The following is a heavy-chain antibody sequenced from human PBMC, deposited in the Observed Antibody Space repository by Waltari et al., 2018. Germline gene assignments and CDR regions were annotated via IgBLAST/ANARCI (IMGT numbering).Heavy chain of an antibody. CDR3: ARDRYYDFWSGYYTGIDAFDI. Sequence: QLQLQESGPGLVKPSETLSLTCTVSGGSISSSSYYWGWIRQPPGKGLEWIGSIYYSETTYYSPPLKSRVTISVDTSKNQCSLKLSSVTAADTAVYYCARDRYYDFWSGYYTGIDAFDIWGQGTMVTVSS. V-gene: IGHV4-39*07. CDR1: GGSISSSSYY. J-gene: IGHJ3*02. CDR2: IYYSETT. D-gene: IGHD3-3*01.